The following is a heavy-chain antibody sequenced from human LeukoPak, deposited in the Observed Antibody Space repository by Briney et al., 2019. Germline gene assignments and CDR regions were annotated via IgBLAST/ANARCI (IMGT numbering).Heavy chain of an antibody. CDR3: AADGGLTKAPEIGYYYYYMDV. CDR2: IVVGSGNT. V-gene: IGHV1-58*02. Sequence: SVKVSCKASGFTFTSSAMQWVRQARGQRLEWIGWIVVGSGNTNYAQKFQERVTITRDMPTSTAYMELSSLRSEDTAVYYCAADGGLTKAPEIGYYYYYMDVWGKGTTVTVSS. D-gene: IGHD4-23*01. CDR1: GFTFTSSA. J-gene: IGHJ6*03.